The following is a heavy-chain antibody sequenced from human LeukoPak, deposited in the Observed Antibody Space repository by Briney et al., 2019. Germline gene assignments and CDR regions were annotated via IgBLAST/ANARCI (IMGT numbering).Heavy chain of an antibody. V-gene: IGHV4-39*07. CDR2: IYYSGST. CDR1: GGSISSSSYY. J-gene: IGHJ3*02. D-gene: IGHD7-27*01. Sequence: PSETLSLTCTVSGGSISSSSYYWGWIRQPPGKGLEWIGSIYYSGSTYYNPSLKSRVTISVDTSKNQFSLKLSSVTAADTAVYYCARLSPNWGSYAFDIWGQGTMVTVSS. CDR3: ARLSPNWGSYAFDI.